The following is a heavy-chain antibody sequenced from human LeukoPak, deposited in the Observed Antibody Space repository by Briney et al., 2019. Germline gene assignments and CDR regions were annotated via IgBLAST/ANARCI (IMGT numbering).Heavy chain of an antibody. V-gene: IGHV1-2*02. CDR1: GYTFTGCH. Sequence: ASVKVSCKASGYTFTGCHMHWVRQAPGQGLEWMGWINPNSGGTNYAQKFQGRVTMTRDTSISTAYMELSRLRSDDTAVYYCAREAVVAATFDYWGQGTLVTVSS. CDR2: INPNSGGT. J-gene: IGHJ4*02. D-gene: IGHD2-15*01. CDR3: AREAVVAATFDY.